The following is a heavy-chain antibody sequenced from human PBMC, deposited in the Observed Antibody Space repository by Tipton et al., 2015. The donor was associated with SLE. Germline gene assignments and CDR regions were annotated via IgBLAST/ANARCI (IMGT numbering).Heavy chain of an antibody. CDR2: INHSGST. Sequence: LRLSCAVYGGSFSGYYWSWIRQPPGKGLEWIGEINHSGSTNHNPSLKSRVTISVDTSENHFSLNLNSVTAADTAVYFCARQRGYYDGTPFPPWNFDLWGRGTQVTVSS. J-gene: IGHJ2*01. D-gene: IGHD3-16*01. V-gene: IGHV4-34*01. CDR3: ARQRGYYDGTPFPPWNFDL. CDR1: GGSFSGYY.